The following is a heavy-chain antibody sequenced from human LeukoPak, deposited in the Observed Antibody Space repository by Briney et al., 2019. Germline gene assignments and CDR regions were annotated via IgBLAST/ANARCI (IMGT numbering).Heavy chain of an antibody. D-gene: IGHD3-10*01. Sequence: PGGSLRLSCAGSGFTFDDYAMHWVRQPPRKGLEWVSGINWNGGSVGYADSVKGRFTISRDNAKNSLYLQMNSLRPEDAALYYCAKVPQGPRGLIGYFDYWGQGTLVTVSS. CDR2: INWNGGSV. CDR3: AKVPQGPRGLIGYFDY. CDR1: GFTFDDYA. J-gene: IGHJ4*02. V-gene: IGHV3-9*01.